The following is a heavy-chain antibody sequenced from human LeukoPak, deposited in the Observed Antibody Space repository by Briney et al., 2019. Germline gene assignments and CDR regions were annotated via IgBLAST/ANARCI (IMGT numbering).Heavy chain of an antibody. CDR2: IRYDGSNK. CDR3: AKDSYYYGSGSYYNVGYFDY. Sequence: PGGSLRLSCAASGFTFSSYGMHWVRQAPGKGLEWVAFIRYDGSNKYYADSVKGRFTISRDNSKNTLYLQMNSLRAEDTAVYYCAKDSYYYGSGSYYNVGYFDYWGQGTLVTVSS. CDR1: GFTFSSYG. D-gene: IGHD3-10*01. V-gene: IGHV3-30*02. J-gene: IGHJ4*02.